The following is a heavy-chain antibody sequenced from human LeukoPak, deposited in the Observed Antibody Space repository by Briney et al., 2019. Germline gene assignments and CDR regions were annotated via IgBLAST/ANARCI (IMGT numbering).Heavy chain of an antibody. CDR3: AKDVRPGGGSGYEGFDY. CDR1: GFNFDDYA. D-gene: IGHD3-16*01. CDR2: ISGDGGDT. J-gene: IGHJ4*02. Sequence: PGGSLTLSCTASGFNFDDYAMHWVRQGPGNGLQCVSLISGDGGDTVYADSVKGRFTMSRDNRKDSLYLQMNSLRTDDSALYYCAKDVRPGGGSGYEGFDYWGQGTLVAVSS. V-gene: IGHV3-43*02.